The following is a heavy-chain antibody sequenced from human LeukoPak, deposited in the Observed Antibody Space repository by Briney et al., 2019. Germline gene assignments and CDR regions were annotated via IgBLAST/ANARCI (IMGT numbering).Heavy chain of an antibody. J-gene: IGHJ4*02. CDR2: IYYSGST. CDR1: GGSFSSYY. D-gene: IGHD6-6*01. CDR3: ARYSSSYSSKFDY. Sequence: SETLSLTCAVSGGSFSSYYWSWIRQPPGKGLEWIGYIYYSGSTNYNPSLKSRVTISVDTSKNQFSLKLSSVTAADTAVYYCARYSSSYSSKFDYWGQGTLVTVSS. V-gene: IGHV4-59*01.